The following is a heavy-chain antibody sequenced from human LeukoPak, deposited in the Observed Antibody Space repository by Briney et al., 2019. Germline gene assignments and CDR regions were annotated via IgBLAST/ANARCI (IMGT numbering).Heavy chain of an antibody. J-gene: IGHJ6*03. CDR3: ARDLVGYYYYYMDV. CDR2: IYYSGST. CDR1: GGSICSYY. D-gene: IGHD1-26*01. V-gene: IGHV4-59*12. Sequence: SETLSLTCTVSGGSICSYYWSWIREPPGKGVEWIGYIYYSGSTNYNPSLKSRVTISVDTSKNQFSLKLSSVTAADTAVYYCARDLVGYYYYYMDVWGKGTTVTVSS.